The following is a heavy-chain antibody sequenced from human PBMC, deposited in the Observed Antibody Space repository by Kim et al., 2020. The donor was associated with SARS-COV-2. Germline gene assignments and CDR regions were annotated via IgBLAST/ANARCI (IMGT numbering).Heavy chain of an antibody. J-gene: IGHJ4*02. D-gene: IGHD3-10*01. V-gene: IGHV3-23*01. CDR2: IVGSGGST. Sequence: GGSLRLSCTGFGFSFRNYAMNWVRQAPGKGLEWVSSIVGSGGSTYYADSVKGRFTISRDNSKDTVFLQMDSLRVEDTAVYYCAKGSYSGSGSSFGERYWGQGTLVTVSS. CDR1: GFSFRNYA. CDR3: AKGSYSGSGSSFGERY.